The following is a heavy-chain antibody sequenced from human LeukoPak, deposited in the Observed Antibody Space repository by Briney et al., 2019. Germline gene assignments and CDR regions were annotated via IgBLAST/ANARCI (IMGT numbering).Heavy chain of an antibody. Sequence: KPSETPSLTCTVSGDSISSSSYYWGWIRQPPGKGLEWIGSFYYSGSTFYNPSLESRVTISVDTSKNQFSLKLSSVTAADTAVYYCARTYYYDSSGPYYWGQGTLVTVSS. CDR3: ARTYYYDSSGPYY. V-gene: IGHV4-39*07. CDR2: FYYSGST. D-gene: IGHD3-22*01. CDR1: GDSISSSSYY. J-gene: IGHJ4*02.